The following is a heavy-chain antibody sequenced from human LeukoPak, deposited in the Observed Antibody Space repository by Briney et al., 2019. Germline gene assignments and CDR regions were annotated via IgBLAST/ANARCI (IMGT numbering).Heavy chain of an antibody. V-gene: IGHV4-34*01. CDR2: INHSGST. CDR1: GGSFSGYY. Sequence: SETLSLTCAVYGGSFSGYYWSWIRQPPGKGLEWIGEINHSGSTNYNPSLKSRVTISVDTSKNQFSLKLSSVTAADTAVYYCARGLSADDFWSGYCPPHYYFDYWGQGTLVTVSS. J-gene: IGHJ4*02. D-gene: IGHD3-3*01. CDR3: ARGLSADDFWSGYCPPHYYFDY.